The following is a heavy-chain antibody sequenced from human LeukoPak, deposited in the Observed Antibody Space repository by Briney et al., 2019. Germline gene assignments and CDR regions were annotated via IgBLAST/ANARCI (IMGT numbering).Heavy chain of an antibody. CDR3: ARRLVDSNDVYDV. CDR2: INPNSGGT. CDR1: RYTFTGYY. V-gene: IGHV1-2*02. D-gene: IGHD1-26*01. Sequence: GASVKVFCKASRYTFTGYYMHWVRQAPGHGLEWMGWINPNSGGTTYAQIFQDRVTMTRDTSISTAYMELSRLRSDDTAVYYCARRLVDSNDVYDVWGQGTMVTLSS. J-gene: IGHJ3*01.